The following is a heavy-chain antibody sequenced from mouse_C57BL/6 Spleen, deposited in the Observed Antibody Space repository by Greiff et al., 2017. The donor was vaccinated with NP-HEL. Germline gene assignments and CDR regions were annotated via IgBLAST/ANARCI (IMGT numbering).Heavy chain of an antibody. V-gene: IGHV1-82*01. J-gene: IGHJ2*01. CDR3: ARSLPLDY. CDR1: GYAFSSSW. D-gene: IGHD2-12*01. CDR2: IYPGAGDT. Sequence: QVQLQQSGPELVKPGASVKISCKASGYAFSSSWMNWVKQRPGKGLEWIGRIYPGAGDTNYNGKFKGKATLTADKSSSTAYMKLRSLTSEDSAVYFCARSLPLDYWGQGTTLTVSS.